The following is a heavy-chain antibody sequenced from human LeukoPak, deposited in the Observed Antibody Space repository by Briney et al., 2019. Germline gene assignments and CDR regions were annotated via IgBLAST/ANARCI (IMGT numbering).Heavy chain of an antibody. V-gene: IGHV1-18*03. J-gene: IGHJ5*02. D-gene: IGHD3-22*01. CDR2: ISAYNGNT. Sequence: ASVKVSCKASGYTFTSYGISWVRQAPGQGLEWMGWISAYNGNTNYAQKLQGRVTMTTDTSTSTAYMELRSLRSDDMAVYYCARDPYYYDSSGYYYKINWFDPWGQGTLVTVSS. CDR1: GYTFTSYG. CDR3: ARDPYYYDSSGYYYKINWFDP.